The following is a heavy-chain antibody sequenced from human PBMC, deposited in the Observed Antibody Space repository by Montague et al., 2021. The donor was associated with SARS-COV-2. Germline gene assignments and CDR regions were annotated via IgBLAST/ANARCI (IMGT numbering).Heavy chain of an antibody. J-gene: IGHJ6*02. CDR3: ARESRLKYLEWSGSRYDYYGMDV. V-gene: IGHV4-59*01. Sequence: SETLSLTCTVSGGSIGAYYWSWIRQPPGKGPEWIAYISSSGTTNYSPSLKSRITVSVDTSRNQLSLKLSSVTAADSAVYYCARESRLKYLEWSGSRYDYYGMDVWGQGTTATVSS. CDR1: GGSIGAYY. D-gene: IGHD3-3*01. CDR2: ISSSGTT.